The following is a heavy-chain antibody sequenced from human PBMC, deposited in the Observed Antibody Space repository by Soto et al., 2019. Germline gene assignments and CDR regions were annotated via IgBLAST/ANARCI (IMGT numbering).Heavy chain of an antibody. J-gene: IGHJ6*02. CDR2: ISTAGNT. CDR1: GFTFSTYD. D-gene: IGHD6-19*01. CDR3: ARSSGWYSGNYYYYGSDV. Sequence: EVQLVESGGGVVQPGGSLRLSCAASGFTFSTYDMHWVRQATGKGLEWVSAISTAGNTYYPGSVKGRFTISREKAKNSLYLHMNSLSAGDTAVSYCARSSGWYSGNYYYYGSDVWGHGTPVTVSS. V-gene: IGHV3-13*04.